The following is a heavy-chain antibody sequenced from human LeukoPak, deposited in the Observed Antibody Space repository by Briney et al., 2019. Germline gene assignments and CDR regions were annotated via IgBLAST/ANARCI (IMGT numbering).Heavy chain of an antibody. CDR1: GFTVSSNY. CDR3: AKLLFWSNYNDAFDI. D-gene: IGHD3-3*01. V-gene: IGHV3-66*04. Sequence: GGSLRLSCAASGFTVSSNYMSWVRQAPGKGLEWVSVIYSGGSTYYADSVKGRFTISRDNSRNTLYLQMNSLRPEDTAVYSCAKLLFWSNYNDAFDIWGQGTTVIVSS. J-gene: IGHJ3*02. CDR2: IYSGGST.